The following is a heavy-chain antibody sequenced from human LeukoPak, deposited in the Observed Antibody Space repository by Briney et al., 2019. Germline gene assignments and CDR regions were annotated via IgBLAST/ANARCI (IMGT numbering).Heavy chain of an antibody. J-gene: IGHJ3*02. V-gene: IGHV1-2*06. D-gene: IGHD4-17*01. CDR1: GYTFTGYY. Sequence: ASVKVSCKASGYTFTGYYMHWVRQAPGQGLEWMGRITPNSGGTNYAQKFQGRVTMTRDTSISTAYMELSRLRSDDTAVYYCARELIYGDYAFDIWGQGTMVTVSS. CDR2: ITPNSGGT. CDR3: ARELIYGDYAFDI.